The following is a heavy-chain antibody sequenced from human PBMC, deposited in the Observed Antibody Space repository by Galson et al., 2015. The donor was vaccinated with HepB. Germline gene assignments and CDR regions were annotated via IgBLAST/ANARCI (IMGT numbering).Heavy chain of an antibody. J-gene: IGHJ6*02. CDR1: GDSVSNNNVT. CDR2: TFYRFKWYS. Sequence: CAISGDSVSNNNVTWTWIRQSPSRGLEWLGRTFYRFKWYSDFAPSLKSRITINPDTSRNQFSLQLSSVTPDDSAVYCCARVSRHLLYGMDVWGQGTTVTVSS. V-gene: IGHV6-1*01. CDR3: ARVSRHLLYGMDV.